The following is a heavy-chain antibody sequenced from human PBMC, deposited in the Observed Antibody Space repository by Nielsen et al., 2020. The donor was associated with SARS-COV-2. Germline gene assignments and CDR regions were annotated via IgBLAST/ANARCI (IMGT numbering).Heavy chain of an antibody. V-gene: IGHV4-59*12. CDR3: ARVRITMIVVVDAFDI. D-gene: IGHD3-22*01. CDR1: GGSISRYY. Sequence: SETLSLTCAISGGSISRYYWTWIRQSPGKGLEWIGYIHHSGSTSYSPSLKSRVTISVDTSKNQFSLKLSSVTAADTAVYYCARVRITMIVVVDAFDIWGQGTMVTVSS. J-gene: IGHJ3*02. CDR2: IHHSGST.